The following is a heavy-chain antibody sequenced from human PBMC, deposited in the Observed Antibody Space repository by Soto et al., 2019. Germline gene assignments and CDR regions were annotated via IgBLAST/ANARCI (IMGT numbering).Heavy chain of an antibody. CDR2: VYYTGST. CDR1: DGSFSGSY. D-gene: IGHD6-19*01. J-gene: IGHJ4*02. CDR3: ARSVAVPGAHIDY. Sequence: SETLSLTCSVSDGSFSGSYWSWIRQSPGKGLEWLGYVYYTGSTNYSPSLRSRVSISVDTSKNEFSLRLSSVTATDTAVYFCARSVAVPGAHIDYWGQGTQVTVSS. V-gene: IGHV4-59*01.